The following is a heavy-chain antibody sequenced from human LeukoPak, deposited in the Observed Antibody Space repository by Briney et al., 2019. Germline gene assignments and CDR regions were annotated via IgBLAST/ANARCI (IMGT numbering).Heavy chain of an antibody. J-gene: IGHJ4*02. CDR3: ASSSWYALDY. V-gene: IGHV3-48*03. CDR2: ISSSGSTM. Sequence: GGSLRLSCAASGFTFSSYEMNWVRQAPGKGLEWISYISSSGSTMYYADSVKGRFTVSRDNAKNSLYLQMNSLRAEDTAIYYCASSSWYALDYWGQGTLVTVSS. CDR1: GFTFSSYE. D-gene: IGHD6-13*01.